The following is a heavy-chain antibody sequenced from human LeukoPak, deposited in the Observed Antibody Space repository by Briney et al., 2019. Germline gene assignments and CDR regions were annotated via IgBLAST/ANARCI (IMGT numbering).Heavy chain of an antibody. CDR1: GGSISSGDYY. V-gene: IGHV4-30-4*01. CDR2: IYYSGST. D-gene: IGHD4-17*01. Sequence: PSQTLSLTCTVSGGSISSGDYYWSSIRQPPGTGLEWIGYIYYSGSTYYNPSLKSRVTVSVDTSKNQFSLKLSSVTAADTAVYYLATCPSSTVTIDYGGQGTLVTVSS. CDR3: ATCPSSTVTIDY. J-gene: IGHJ4*02.